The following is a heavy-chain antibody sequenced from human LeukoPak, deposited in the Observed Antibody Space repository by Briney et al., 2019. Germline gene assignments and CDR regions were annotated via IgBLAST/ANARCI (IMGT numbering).Heavy chain of an antibody. J-gene: IGHJ4*02. D-gene: IGHD6-13*01. Sequence: SVKVSCKASGGTFSSYAISWVRQAPGQGLEWMGRIIPILGIANYAQKFQGRVTITADKSTSTAYMELSSLRSDDTAVYYCARDQGSSSWYGGYYFDYWGQGTLVTVSS. CDR1: GGTFSSYA. CDR3: ARDQGSSSWYGGYYFDY. CDR2: IIPILGIA. V-gene: IGHV1-69*04.